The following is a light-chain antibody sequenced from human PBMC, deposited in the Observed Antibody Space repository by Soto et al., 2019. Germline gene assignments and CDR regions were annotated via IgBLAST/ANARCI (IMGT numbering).Light chain of an antibody. J-gene: IGKJ5*01. CDR3: QQRSDWPIT. V-gene: IGKV3-11*01. CDR1: QSVSSY. Sequence: EIVLTQSPVTLSLSPGERATLSCRASQSVSSYLAWYQQKPGQAPRLLIYDASNRATGIPARFSGSGSGTDFTLTISSLEPEDFALYYCQQRSDWPITFGQGTRLQSK. CDR2: DAS.